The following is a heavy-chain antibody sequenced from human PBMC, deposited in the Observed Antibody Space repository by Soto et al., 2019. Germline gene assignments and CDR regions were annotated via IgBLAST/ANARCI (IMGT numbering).Heavy chain of an antibody. Sequence: PSETLSLTCTVSGGSISSSSYYWGWIRQPPGKGIERIGSIYYSGSTYYNPSLKSRVTISVDTSKNQFSLKLSSVTAADTAVYYCACIFSGGYGYGFYYYGMDVWGQGTTVTVSS. CDR3: ACIFSGGYGYGFYYYGMDV. D-gene: IGHD5-18*01. CDR1: GGSISSSSYY. CDR2: IYYSGST. V-gene: IGHV4-39*01. J-gene: IGHJ6*02.